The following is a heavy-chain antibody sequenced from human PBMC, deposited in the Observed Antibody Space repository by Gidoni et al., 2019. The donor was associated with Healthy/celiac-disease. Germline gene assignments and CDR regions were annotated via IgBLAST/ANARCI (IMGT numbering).Heavy chain of an antibody. CDR1: GFTFSSYA. CDR2: ISSNGGST. D-gene: IGHD2-21*02. CDR3: ARAGRAYCGGDCYSELDY. J-gene: IGHJ4*02. Sequence: EVQLVESGEGLVQPGGSLRLSCAASGFTFSSYAMHWVRQAPGKGLEYVSAISSNGGSTYYADSVKGRFTISRDNSKNTLYLQMGSLRAEDMAVYYCARAGRAYCGGDCYSELDYWGQGTLVTVSS. V-gene: IGHV3-64*02.